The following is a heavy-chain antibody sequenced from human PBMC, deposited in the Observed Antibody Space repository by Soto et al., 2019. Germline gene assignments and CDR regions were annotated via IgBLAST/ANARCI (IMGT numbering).Heavy chain of an antibody. CDR3: AKRAVDCVRTSCYYWFDP. CDR1: GFTFSSFG. Sequence: QVPLVESGGGVVQPGRSLRLSCAASGFTFSSFGMHWVRQAPGKGLEWVAVISNDGSYKDYADSVKGRFTISRDNSKNTLYLQMNSLRPEDTAVYYCAKRAVDCVRTSCYYWFDPWGQGTLVTVSS. CDR2: ISNDGSYK. J-gene: IGHJ5*02. D-gene: IGHD2-2*01. V-gene: IGHV3-30*18.